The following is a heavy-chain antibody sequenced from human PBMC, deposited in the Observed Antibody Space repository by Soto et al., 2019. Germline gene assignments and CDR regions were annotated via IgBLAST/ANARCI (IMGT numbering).Heavy chain of an antibody. Sequence: QVQLVQSGAEVKKPGASVKVSCKASGYTFTSYGISWVRQAPGQGLEGMGWISAYNGNTNYAQKLQGRVTMTTDTSTSTAYMELRSLRSDDTAVYYCARIRVTIFGVVINSFDYWGQGTLVTVSS. CDR3: ARIRVTIFGVVINSFDY. J-gene: IGHJ4*02. CDR2: ISAYNGNT. V-gene: IGHV1-18*01. D-gene: IGHD3-3*01. CDR1: GYTFTSYG.